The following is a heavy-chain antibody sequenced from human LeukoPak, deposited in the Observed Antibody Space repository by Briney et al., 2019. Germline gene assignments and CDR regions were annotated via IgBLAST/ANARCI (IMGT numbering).Heavy chain of an antibody. D-gene: IGHD3-22*01. Sequence: ASVKVSCKASGYTFTSYDINWVRQATGQGLEWMGWMNPNSGNTGYAQKFQGRVTMTRNTSISTAYMELSSLRSEDTAIYYCARGPGRRRYSSGYYDLDYWGQGTLVTVSS. CDR2: MNPNSGNT. CDR3: ARGPGRRRYSSGYYDLDY. V-gene: IGHV1-8*01. CDR1: GYTFTSYD. J-gene: IGHJ4*02.